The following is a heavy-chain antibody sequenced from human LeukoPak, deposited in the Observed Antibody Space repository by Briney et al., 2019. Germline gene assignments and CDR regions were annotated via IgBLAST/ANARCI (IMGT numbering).Heavy chain of an antibody. D-gene: IGHD4-23*01. CDR3: AKDWGDYGGNSNDY. CDR2: IKKDGSSK. Sequence: PGGSLRLSCTASGFTFSGYWMRWVRQAPGKGPVWVSRIKKDGSSKKYADSVKGRFTISRDNAKNTLYLQMNSLRAEDTAVYYCAKDWGDYGGNSNDYWGQGTLVTVSS. V-gene: IGHV3-74*01. J-gene: IGHJ4*02. CDR1: GFTFSGYW.